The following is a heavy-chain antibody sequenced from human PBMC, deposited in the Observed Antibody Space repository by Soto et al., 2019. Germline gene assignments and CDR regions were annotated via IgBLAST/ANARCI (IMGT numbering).Heavy chain of an antibody. V-gene: IGHV3-23*01. CDR3: AKDQTLRYFDWLPSRYYGMDV. D-gene: IGHD3-9*01. Sequence: PGGSLRLSCAASGFTFSSYAMSWVRQAPGKGLEWVSAISGSGGSTYYADSVKGRFTISRDNSKNTLYLQMNSLRAEDTAVYYCAKDQTLRYFDWLPSRYYGMDVWGQGTTVTVSS. CDR1: GFTFSSYA. CDR2: ISGSGGST. J-gene: IGHJ6*02.